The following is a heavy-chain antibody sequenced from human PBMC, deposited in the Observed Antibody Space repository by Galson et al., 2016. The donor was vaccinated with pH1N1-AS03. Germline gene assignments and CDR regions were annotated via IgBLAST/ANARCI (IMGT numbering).Heavy chain of an antibody. CDR2: IIPIFNAP. D-gene: IGHD3-3*01. CDR1: GGTISNLA. CDR3: AREATIFGVAGLHMDV. Sequence: SVKVSCKASGGTISNLAISRVRQAPGQGLEWVGGIIPIFNAPIYAQKFQNRVTITADESTSTAYMELSSLRSADTAVYYCAREATIFGVAGLHMDVWGQGTTVTVSS. V-gene: IGHV1-69*13. J-gene: IGHJ6*02.